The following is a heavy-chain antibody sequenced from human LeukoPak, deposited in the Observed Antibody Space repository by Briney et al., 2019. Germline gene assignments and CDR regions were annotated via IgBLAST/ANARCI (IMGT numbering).Heavy chain of an antibody. CDR1: GYSISSCYY. J-gene: IGHJ4*02. CDR2: IYHSGST. D-gene: IGHD4-23*01. Sequence: SETLSLTCAVSGYSISSCYYWGGIRQPPGKGLEWIGSIYHSGSTYYNPSLKSRVTISVDTSKNQFSLKLSSVTAADTAVYYCARGWRGNCPFDYWGQGTLVTVSS. V-gene: IGHV4-38-2*01. CDR3: ARGWRGNCPFDY.